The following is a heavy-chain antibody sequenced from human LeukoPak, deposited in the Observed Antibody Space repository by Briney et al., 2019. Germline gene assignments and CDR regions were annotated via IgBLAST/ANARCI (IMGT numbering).Heavy chain of an antibody. D-gene: IGHD3-10*01. CDR3: ARYYYASGSVTRNFDY. CDR1: GFSFTTTGMS. CDR2: IDWADAK. J-gene: IGHJ4*02. Sequence: SGPTLVNPTQTLTLTCTFSGFSFTTTGMSVSWIRQPPRKAPEWLTRIDWADAKYYRKSLKPRLTISTDTSKHQLVLTMTNMDPVDTATYYCARYYYASGSVTRNFDYWGKGTLVTVSS. V-gene: IGHV2-70*12.